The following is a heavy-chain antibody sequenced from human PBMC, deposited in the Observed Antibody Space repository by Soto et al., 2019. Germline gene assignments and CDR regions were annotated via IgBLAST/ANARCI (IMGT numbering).Heavy chain of an antibody. V-gene: IGHV3-74*01. CDR3: VRTSLVVAAATREDY. J-gene: IGHJ4*02. CDR2: INSDGSST. Sequence: GGSLRLSCAASGFTFSSYWLHWVRQAPGKGLVWVSRINSDGSSTSYADSVKGRFTISRDKAKNTLYLQMNSLRAEDTAVYYCVRTSLVVAAATREDYWGQGTLVTVSS. CDR1: GFTFSSYW. D-gene: IGHD2-15*01.